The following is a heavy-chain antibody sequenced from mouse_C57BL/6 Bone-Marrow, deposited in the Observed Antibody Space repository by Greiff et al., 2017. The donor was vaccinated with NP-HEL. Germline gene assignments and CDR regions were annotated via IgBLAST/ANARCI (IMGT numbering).Heavy chain of an antibody. CDR2: IWGDGST. D-gene: IGHD1-1*01. J-gene: IGHJ4*01. CDR3: ATFITTVVATRDYAMDY. CDR1: GFSLTSYG. V-gene: IGHV2-3*01. Sequence: VKLMESGPGLVAPSQSLSITCTVSGFSLTSYGVSWVRQPPGKGLEWLGVIWGDGSTNYHSALISRLSISKDNSKSQVFLKLNSLQTDDTATYYCATFITTVVATRDYAMDYWGQGTSVTVSS.